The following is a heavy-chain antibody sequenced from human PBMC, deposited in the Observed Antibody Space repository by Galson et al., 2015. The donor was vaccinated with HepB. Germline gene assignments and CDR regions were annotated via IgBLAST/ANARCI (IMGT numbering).Heavy chain of an antibody. V-gene: IGHV3-30-3*01. Sequence: LRLSCAASGFTFSSYAMHWVRQAPGKGLEWVAVISYDGSNKYYADSVKGRFTISRDNSKNTLYLQMNSLRAEDTAVYYCARGAAAAGKYFDYWGQGTLVTVSS. J-gene: IGHJ4*02. CDR3: ARGAAAAGKYFDY. D-gene: IGHD6-13*01. CDR2: ISYDGSNK. CDR1: GFTFSSYA.